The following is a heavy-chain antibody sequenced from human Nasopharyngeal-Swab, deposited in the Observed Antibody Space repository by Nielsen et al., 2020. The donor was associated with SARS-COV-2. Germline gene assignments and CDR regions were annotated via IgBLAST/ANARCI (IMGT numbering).Heavy chain of an antibody. Sequence: ASVTVSCKASGYTFTSYGISWARQAPGQGLEWMGWISAYNGNTNYAQKLQGRVTMTTDTPTSTAYMELRSLRSDDTAVYYCARVGPDIVVVVAAAPDYWGRGTLVTVSS. CDR2: ISAYNGNT. J-gene: IGHJ4*02. D-gene: IGHD2-15*01. V-gene: IGHV1-18*01. CDR3: ARVGPDIVVVVAAAPDY. CDR1: GYTFTSYG.